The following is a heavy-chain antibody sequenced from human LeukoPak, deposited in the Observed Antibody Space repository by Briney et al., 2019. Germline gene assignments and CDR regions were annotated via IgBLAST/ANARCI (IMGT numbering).Heavy chain of an antibody. CDR2: IYYSGST. J-gene: IGHJ3*02. CDR1: GGSISSGSYY. V-gene: IGHV4-61*01. CDR3: AREYSSLVARTFDI. D-gene: IGHD6-13*01. Sequence: SETLSLTCTVSGGSISSGSYYWSWIRQPPGKGLEWIGYIYYSGSTNYNPSLKSRVTISVDTSKNQFSLKLSSVTAADTAVYYCAREYSSLVARTFDIWGQGTMVTVSS.